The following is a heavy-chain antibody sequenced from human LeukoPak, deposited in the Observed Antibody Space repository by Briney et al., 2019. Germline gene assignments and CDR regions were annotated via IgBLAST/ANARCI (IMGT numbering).Heavy chain of an antibody. D-gene: IGHD1-26*01. CDR2: LYFDGTT. V-gene: IGHV4-39*01. CDR3: ARLYSGYFDY. CDR1: GGSINNDNYY. Sequence: SETLSLTCTVSGGSINNDNYYWGWIRQPPGKGLEWIGSLYFDGTTYYNPSLKSRVTIPADTSEKQFSLKLSSVTAADTSVYYCARLYSGYFDYWGQGALVTVSS. J-gene: IGHJ4*02.